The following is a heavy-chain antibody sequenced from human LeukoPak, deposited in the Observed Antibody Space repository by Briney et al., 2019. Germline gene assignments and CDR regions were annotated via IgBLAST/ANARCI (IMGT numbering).Heavy chain of an antibody. CDR3: AKGGQNYDFWRFDY. V-gene: IGHV3-23*01. Sequence: GGSLRLSCAASGFTFSTYSMNWVRQAPGKGLEWGSSISGSGGSTYYADSVKGRFSISRDNSKNTLDLQMTGLRAEDTALYYCAKGGQNYDFWRFDYWGQGTLVTVSS. J-gene: IGHJ4*02. CDR2: ISGSGGST. CDR1: GFTFSTYS. D-gene: IGHD3-3*01.